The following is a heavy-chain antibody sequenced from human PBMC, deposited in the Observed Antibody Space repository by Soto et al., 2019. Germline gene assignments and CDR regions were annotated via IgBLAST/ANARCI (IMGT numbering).Heavy chain of an antibody. CDR1: GYTFTSYG. D-gene: IGHD6-19*01. CDR3: ARDGSGWSNPRHEGGLD. V-gene: IGHV1-18*01. CDR2: ISAYNGNT. Sequence: QVQLVQSGAEVKKPGASVKVSCKASGYTFTSYGISWVRQAPGQGLEWMGWISAYNGNTNYAQKLQGRVTMTTDTPPTKASMELRSLGSDDTAVYYCARDGSGWSNPRHEGGLDWGQGTLVTVSS. J-gene: IGHJ4*02.